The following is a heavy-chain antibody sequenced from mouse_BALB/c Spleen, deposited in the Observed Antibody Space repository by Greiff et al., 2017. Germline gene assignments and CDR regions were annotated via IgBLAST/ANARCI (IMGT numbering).Heavy chain of an antibody. CDR3: VRDDWAGGWFAC. CDR1: GFTFNTNA. CDR2: IRSKSNNYAT. V-gene: IGHV10S3*01. D-gene: IGHD2-4*01. Sequence: GGGLVQPKGSLKLSCAASGFTFNTNAMNWVRQAPGKGLEWVARIRSKSNNYATYYADSVKDRFTISRDDSQSMLYLQMNNLKTEDTAMYYCVRDDWAGGWFACWGQGTLVTVSA. J-gene: IGHJ3*01.